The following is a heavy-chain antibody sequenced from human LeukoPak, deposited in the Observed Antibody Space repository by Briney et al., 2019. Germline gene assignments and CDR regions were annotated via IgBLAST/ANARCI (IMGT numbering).Heavy chain of an antibody. Sequence: GSSAKVSCKASGGTFSSYAISWVRQAPGQGLEWMGRIIPIFGTANYAQKFQGRVTITTDESTSTAYMELSSLRSEDTAVYYCARVCSSTSCYASSYYMDVWGKGTTVTVSS. D-gene: IGHD2-2*01. J-gene: IGHJ6*03. V-gene: IGHV1-69*05. CDR2: IIPIFGTA. CDR3: ARVCSSTSCYASSYYMDV. CDR1: GGTFSSYA.